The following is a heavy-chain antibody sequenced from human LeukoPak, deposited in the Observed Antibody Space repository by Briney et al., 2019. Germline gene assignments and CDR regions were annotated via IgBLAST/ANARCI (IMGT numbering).Heavy chain of an antibody. D-gene: IGHD3/OR15-3a*01. V-gene: IGHV3-21*01. CDR3: ARAGLPRGLVLKAPISSYYMEV. CDR1: GFPFSVSA. J-gene: IGHJ6*03. CDR2: ISGIDTYI. Sequence: GGSLRLSCAASGFPFSVSAMSWVRQAPGKGLEWIASISGIDTYIFYADSVKGRFTISRDIAKNSLHLQMNSLRADDTAIYYCARAGLPRGLVLKAPISSYYMEVWGNGTAVAVSS.